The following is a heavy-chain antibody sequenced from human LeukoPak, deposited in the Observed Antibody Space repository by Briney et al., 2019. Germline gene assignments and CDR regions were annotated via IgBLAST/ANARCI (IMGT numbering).Heavy chain of an antibody. CDR3: ARHGGLARPFDY. V-gene: IGHV4-39*01. D-gene: IGHD6-19*01. J-gene: IGHJ4*02. Sequence: SETLSLTCTVSGGSISSSRDYWGWIRQPPGKGLEWIGNMYYSGNTYYNPSLKSRVTISLDTSKNQFSLKLTSVTAADTAVYFCARHGGLARPFDYWGQGTLVPVSS. CDR2: MYYSGNT. CDR1: GGSISSSRDY.